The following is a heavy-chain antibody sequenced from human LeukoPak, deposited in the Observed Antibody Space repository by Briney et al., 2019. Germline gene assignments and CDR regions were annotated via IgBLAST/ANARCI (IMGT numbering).Heavy chain of an antibody. J-gene: IGHJ4*02. Sequence: SETLSLTCTVSGGSISSYYWSWIRQPPGKGLEWVGYIHYSGSTNYNPSLKSRVTISVDTSKNQFSLKLSSVTAADTAVYYCARGGAITIDYWGQGTLVTVSS. V-gene: IGHV4-59*01. CDR3: ARGGAITIDY. CDR2: IHYSGST. D-gene: IGHD1-26*01. CDR1: GGSISSYY.